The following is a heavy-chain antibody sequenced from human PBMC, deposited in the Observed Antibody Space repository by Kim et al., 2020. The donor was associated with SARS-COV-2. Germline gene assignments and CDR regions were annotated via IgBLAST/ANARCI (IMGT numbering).Heavy chain of an antibody. Sequence: NPSLKGRVTMSLDTSKNQLSLKLSSVTAADTAVYYCAREEAAQYIYYMDVWGKGTTVAVSS. D-gene: IGHD6-13*01. J-gene: IGHJ6*03. V-gene: IGHV4-4*07. CDR3: AREEAAQYIYYMDV.